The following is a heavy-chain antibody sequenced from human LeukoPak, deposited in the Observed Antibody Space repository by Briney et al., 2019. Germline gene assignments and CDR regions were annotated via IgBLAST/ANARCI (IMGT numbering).Heavy chain of an antibody. CDR1: GFTFDNYA. Sequence: GGSLRLSCAASGFTFDNYAMTWVRQAPGKGLEWVSSISGSGDNPFYVGSVKGRFTISRDNSENTLYLHMNTLRAEDTAIYYCAKDRTVGASYWYFDLWGRGTLVTVSS. CDR3: AKDRTVGASYWYFDL. V-gene: IGHV3-23*01. J-gene: IGHJ2*01. D-gene: IGHD1-26*01. CDR2: ISGSGDNP.